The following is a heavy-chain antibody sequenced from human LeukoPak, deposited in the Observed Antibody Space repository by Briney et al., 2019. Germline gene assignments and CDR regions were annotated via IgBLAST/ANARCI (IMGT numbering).Heavy chain of an antibody. Sequence: SETLSLTCTVSGGSISSSSYYWGWIRQPPGKGLEWIGSIYYSGSTYYNPSLKSRVTISVDTSKNQFSLKLSSVTAADTAVYYCARLGRHYDSSGYWGQGTLVTVSS. CDR1: GGSISSSSYY. CDR3: ARLGRHYDSSGY. J-gene: IGHJ4*02. CDR2: IYYSGST. D-gene: IGHD3-22*01. V-gene: IGHV4-39*01.